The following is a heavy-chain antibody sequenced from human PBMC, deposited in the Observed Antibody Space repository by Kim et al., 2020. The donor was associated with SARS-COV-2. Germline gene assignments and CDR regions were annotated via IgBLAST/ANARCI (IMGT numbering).Heavy chain of an antibody. Sequence: GGSLRLSCEASGFTLTKYGMHWVRQAPGTGLEWVSFISYDGSVKHYGETVKGRFTISRDTSKNILYLHMDSLRTEDTAVYFCTRGAVSGNDAFGIWCQGSLVSVSS. D-gene: IGHD6-19*01. CDR3: TRGAVSGNDAFGI. J-gene: IGHJ3*02. CDR2: ISYDGSVK. CDR1: GFTLTKYG. V-gene: IGHV3-30*03.